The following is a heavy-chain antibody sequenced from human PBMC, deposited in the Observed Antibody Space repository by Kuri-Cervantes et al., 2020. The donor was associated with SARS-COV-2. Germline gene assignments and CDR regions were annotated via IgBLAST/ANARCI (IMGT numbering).Heavy chain of an antibody. Sequence: GESLKISCAASGFTFSSYDVHWVRQATGKGLEWVSAIGTAGDTYYPGSVKGRFTISRENAKNSLYLQMNSLRAGDTAVNYCARGDVQSGVDAFDIWGQGTMVTVSS. D-gene: IGHD1-1*01. CDR1: GFTFSSYD. CDR2: IGTAGDT. J-gene: IGHJ3*02. V-gene: IGHV3-13*04. CDR3: ARGDVQSGVDAFDI.